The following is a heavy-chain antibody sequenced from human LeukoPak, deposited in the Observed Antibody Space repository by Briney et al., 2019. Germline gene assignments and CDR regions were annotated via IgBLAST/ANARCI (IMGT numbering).Heavy chain of an antibody. CDR3: ATGLAAAGTCFDH. CDR2: ISYDGSEK. Sequence: GGSLRLSCAASGFTFSDYGIHWVRQAPGKGLEWVAVISYDGSEKYYADSVKGRFTISRDNSKNTLYLQMNSLRTEDTAVYYCATGLAAAGTCFDHWGQGTLVTVSS. V-gene: IGHV3-30*03. D-gene: IGHD6-13*01. CDR1: GFTFSDYG. J-gene: IGHJ4*02.